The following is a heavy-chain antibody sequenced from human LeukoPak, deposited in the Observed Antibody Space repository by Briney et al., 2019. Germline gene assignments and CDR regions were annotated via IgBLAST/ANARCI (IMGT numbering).Heavy chain of an antibody. CDR1: GFTFNSYW. J-gene: IGHJ5*02. D-gene: IGHD3-3*01. V-gene: IGHV3-74*01. CDR2: IDEDGKTI. Sequence: GGSRRLSGAASGFTFNSYWMHWVRKAPGKGLVWVSRIDEDGKTIDYADSVKGRFTISRDNAKDTLYLQMSSLRDEDTAVYYCVSDLCGGDDQWGRGTLVTVSS. CDR3: VSDLCGGDDQ.